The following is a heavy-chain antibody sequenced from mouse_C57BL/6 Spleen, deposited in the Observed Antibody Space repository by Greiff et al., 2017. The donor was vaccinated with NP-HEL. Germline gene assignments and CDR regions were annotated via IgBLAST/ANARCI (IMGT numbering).Heavy chain of an antibody. Sequence: VQLQQSVAELVRPGASVKLSCTASGFNIKNTYMHWVKQRPEQGLEWIGRIDPANGNTKYDAKFQGKATITADTSSNTAYLQLTSLTSEDTAIYYSARYVYGSSHYYFDYWGQGTTLTVSS. D-gene: IGHD1-1*01. CDR1: GFNIKNTY. J-gene: IGHJ2*01. CDR2: IDPANGNT. CDR3: ARYVYGSSHYYFDY. V-gene: IGHV14-3*01.